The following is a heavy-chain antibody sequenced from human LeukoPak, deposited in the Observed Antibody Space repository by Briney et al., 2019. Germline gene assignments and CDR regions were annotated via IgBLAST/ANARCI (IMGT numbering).Heavy chain of an antibody. J-gene: IGHJ4*02. CDR1: GFTFGDYA. Sequence: PGGSLRLSCTASGFTFGDYAMTWVRQAPGKGLEWVGFIRSKPYGGTTEYAASVKGRFTISRDDSNNMLYLQMNSLKTEDTAVYYCSTWTDLYDYWGQGTLVTVSS. D-gene: IGHD3/OR15-3a*01. V-gene: IGHV3-49*04. CDR3: STWTDLYDY. CDR2: IRSKPYGGTT.